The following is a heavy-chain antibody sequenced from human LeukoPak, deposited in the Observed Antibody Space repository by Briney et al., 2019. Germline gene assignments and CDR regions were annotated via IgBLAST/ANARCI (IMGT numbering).Heavy chain of an antibody. CDR3: ARGLNGWFDP. CDR2: IYYSGTT. CDR1: GGSISSYY. J-gene: IGHJ5*02. D-gene: IGHD1-1*01. V-gene: IGHV4-59*01. Sequence: SETLSLTCTVSGGSISSYYWSWIRQPPGKGLEWIGYIYYSGTTSYNPSLKSRVTISVDKSNNQFSLKLSSVTAADTAVYYCARGLNGWFDPWGQGTLVTVSS.